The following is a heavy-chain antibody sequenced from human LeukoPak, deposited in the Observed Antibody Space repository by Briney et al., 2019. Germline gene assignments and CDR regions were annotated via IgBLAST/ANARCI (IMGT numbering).Heavy chain of an antibody. J-gene: IGHJ4*02. Sequence: GASVKLSCKAAGGTFTKNAMTWVRQAPGQGLEWRGRMIPIVGIEQYAQKFQGRLTITADKSSSTAYMELSSLRSEDTAVYYCARTPTQYDFWSGYYFDYWGQGTLVTVSS. CDR3: ARTPTQYDFWSGYYFDY. CDR2: MIPIVGIE. D-gene: IGHD3-3*01. CDR1: GGTFTKNA. V-gene: IGHV1-69*04.